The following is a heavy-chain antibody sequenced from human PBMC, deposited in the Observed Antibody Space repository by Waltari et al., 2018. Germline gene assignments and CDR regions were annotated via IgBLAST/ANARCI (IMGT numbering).Heavy chain of an antibody. D-gene: IGHD4-4*01. CDR3: ARTDYKKPHYFDF. Sequence: QAQLVQSGAEVKKPGASVKVSCKASGYTFTDPSIHGVRKAPGQGPEWMGWIDPRNGDATYARNFQDKVTMTRDTSISTAYMDVSSLGSDGAAIYYCARTDYKKPHYFDFWGQGTLVTVSS. V-gene: IGHV1-2*02. CDR2: IDPRNGDA. CDR1: GYTFTDPS. J-gene: IGHJ4*02.